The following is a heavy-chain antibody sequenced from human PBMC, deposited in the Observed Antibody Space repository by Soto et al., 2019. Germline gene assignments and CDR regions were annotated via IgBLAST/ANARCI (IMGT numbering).Heavy chain of an antibody. CDR3: ARVLSVGTMVRGVLDY. Sequence: ASVKVSCKASGYTCTIYYMHCVLQAPLQGLEWMGIINPSGGSTSYAQKFQGRVTMTRDTSTSTVYMELSSLRSEDTAVYYCARVLSVGTMVRGVLDYWGQGTLVTVSS. J-gene: IGHJ4*02. CDR2: INPSGGST. D-gene: IGHD3-10*01. V-gene: IGHV1-46*01. CDR1: GYTCTIYY.